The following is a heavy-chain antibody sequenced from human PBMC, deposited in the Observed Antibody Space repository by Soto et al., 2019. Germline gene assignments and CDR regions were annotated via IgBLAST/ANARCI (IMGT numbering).Heavy chain of an antibody. CDR1: GDSFNNDG. D-gene: IGHD3-10*02. Sequence: QVQLVQSGAEVKKPGSSVKVSCKASGDSFNNDGVNWVRQAPGQGLEWVGGIIPHFGPAKYPQTFKGRATITPDTPTNTVLMDLLSLTSDDTAIYYCARVPLLAWHNYFARDVWGQGTSVTVSS. CDR2: IIPHFGPA. J-gene: IGHJ6*02. CDR3: ARVPLLAWHNYFARDV. V-gene: IGHV1-69*06.